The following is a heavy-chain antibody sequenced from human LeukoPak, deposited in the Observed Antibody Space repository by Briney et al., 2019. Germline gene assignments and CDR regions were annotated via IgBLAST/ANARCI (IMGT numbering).Heavy chain of an antibody. J-gene: IGHJ4*02. CDR2: IYPGDSDT. CDR1: GYSFSTYW. D-gene: IGHD2-15*01. Sequence: GESLKISCQGSGYSFSTYWITWVRQMPGKGLEWMGIIYPGDSDTRYSPSFQGQVTISADKSISTAYLQWSSLKASDTAMYYCARAASEAGGDYYFDSWGQGILVTVSS. V-gene: IGHV5-51*01. CDR3: ARAASEAGGDYYFDS.